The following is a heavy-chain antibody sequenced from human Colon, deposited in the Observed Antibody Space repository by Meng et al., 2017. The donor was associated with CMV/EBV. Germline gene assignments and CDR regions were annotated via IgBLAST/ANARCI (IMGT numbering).Heavy chain of an antibody. CDR2: IHYSGRN. CDR1: GASISTGGYY. CDR3: ARRGAWGDYYGLDV. D-gene: IGHD7-27*01. Sequence: SETLSLTCTVSGASISTGGYYWNWIRQHPGKGPEWIGYIHYSGRNDYNPSLKSRVTISPDYSKNQVSLKLTSVTAADTAVYFCARRGAWGDYYGLDVWGPGTTVTVSS. J-gene: IGHJ6*02. V-gene: IGHV4-31*03.